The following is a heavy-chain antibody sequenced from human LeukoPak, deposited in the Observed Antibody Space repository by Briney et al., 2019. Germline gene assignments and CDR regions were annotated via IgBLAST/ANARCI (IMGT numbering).Heavy chain of an antibody. V-gene: IGHV3-21*01. CDR3: ARLLRSGWYLTALTYFDY. CDR1: GFTFSSYS. J-gene: IGHJ4*02. D-gene: IGHD6-19*01. CDR2: ISSSSSYI. Sequence: GGSLRLSCAASGFTFSSYSMNWVRQAPGKGLEWVSSISSSSSYIYYADSVKGRFTISRDNAKNSPYLQMNSLRAEDTAVYYCARLLRSGWYLTALTYFDYWGQGTLVTVSS.